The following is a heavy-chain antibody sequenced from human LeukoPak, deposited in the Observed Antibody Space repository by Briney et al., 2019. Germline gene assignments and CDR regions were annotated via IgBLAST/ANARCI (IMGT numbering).Heavy chain of an antibody. CDR3: TTGTYDILTGYYDY. J-gene: IGHJ4*02. D-gene: IGHD3-9*01. CDR1: GFTFGDYA. CDR2: IRSKAYGGTT. V-gene: IGHV3-49*03. Sequence: GGSLRLSCTASGFTFGDYAMSWFRQAPGKGLEWVGFIRSKAYGGTTEYAASVKGRFTISRDDSKSIAYLQMNSLKTEDTAVYYCTTGTYDILTGYYDYWGQGTPVTVSS.